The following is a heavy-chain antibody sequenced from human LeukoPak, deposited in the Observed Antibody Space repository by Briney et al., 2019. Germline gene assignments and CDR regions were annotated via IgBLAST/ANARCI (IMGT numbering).Heavy chain of an antibody. V-gene: IGHV4-34*01. CDR1: GGSFSGYY. J-gene: IGHJ4*02. D-gene: IGHD3-10*01. CDR2: INHSGST. Sequence: PSETLSLTCAVYGGSFSGYYWSWIRQPPGKGLEWIGEINHSGSTNYNPSLKSRVTISVDTSKSQFSLKLSSVTAADTAVYYCARGRRYYYGSGSCHFDYWGQGTLVTVSS. CDR3: ARGRRYYYGSGSCHFDY.